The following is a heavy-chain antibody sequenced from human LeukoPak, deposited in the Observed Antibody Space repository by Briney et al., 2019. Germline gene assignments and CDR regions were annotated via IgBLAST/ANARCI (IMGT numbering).Heavy chain of an antibody. CDR3: AKNTALIILYSDY. V-gene: IGHV3-23*01. CDR2: ISGSGGST. D-gene: IGHD3-3*01. J-gene: IGHJ4*02. CDR1: GFTFSSYA. Sequence: GGTVRLSCAASGFTFSSYAMSWDRQAPGKGLEWVSAISGSGGSTYYADSVKGRFTISRDNSKNTLYLQMNSLRAEDTAVYYCAKNTALIILYSDYWGRGNLDPVSS.